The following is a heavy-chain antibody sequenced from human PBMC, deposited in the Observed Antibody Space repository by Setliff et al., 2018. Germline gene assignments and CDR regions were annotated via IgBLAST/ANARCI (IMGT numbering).Heavy chain of an antibody. CDR3: AKDRWGYADP. V-gene: IGHV3-48*04. J-gene: IGHJ5*02. CDR2: ISSSSHII. D-gene: IGHD2-2*01. Sequence: GGSLRLSCAASGFTFSGYSMNWVRQAPGKGLEWVSYISSSSHIISYADSVKGRFTVSRDNAMDTLFLQMNGLTTDDTAKYFCAKDRWGYADPWGQGTLVTVSS. CDR1: GFTFSGYS.